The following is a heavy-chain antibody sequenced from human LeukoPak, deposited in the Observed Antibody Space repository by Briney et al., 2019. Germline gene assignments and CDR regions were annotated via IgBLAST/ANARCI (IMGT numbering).Heavy chain of an antibody. CDR2: IHYNGNT. CDR3: ARGRGYSSGWFDY. D-gene: IGHD6-19*01. Sequence: SETLSLTCSISAGSINNMNYFWVWNRLPPEKGLEWIASIHYNGNTYYNPSFMSRAAISMDTSKNQFSLKLSSVTAADTAVYYCARGRGYSSGWFDYWGQGTLVTVSS. J-gene: IGHJ4*02. CDR1: AGSINNMNYF. V-gene: IGHV4-39*01.